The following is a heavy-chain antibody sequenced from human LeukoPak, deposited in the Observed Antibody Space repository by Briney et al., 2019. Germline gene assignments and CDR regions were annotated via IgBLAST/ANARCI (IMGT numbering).Heavy chain of an antibody. J-gene: IGHJ4*02. CDR1: GFPFNIYS. CDR3: VRGMQPSLMRASGMSY. CDR2: ISSKGDYI. V-gene: IGHV3-23*01. Sequence: GGTLRLSCTTSGFPFNIYSMAWVRQAPGEGLEWVSSISSKGDYIFYADSVKGRFTISRDSSANSMYLQMNSLRAEDAAVYYCVRGMQPSLMRASGMSYWGQGTLVIVPS. D-gene: IGHD2-8*01.